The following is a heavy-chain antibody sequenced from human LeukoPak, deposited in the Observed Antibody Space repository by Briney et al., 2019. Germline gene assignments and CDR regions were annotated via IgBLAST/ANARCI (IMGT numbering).Heavy chain of an antibody. V-gene: IGHV3-33*01. CDR2: IWYDGSNK. D-gene: IGHD3-10*01. J-gene: IGHJ4*02. Sequence: GGSLRLSCAASVFTFSSYGMHWVRQAPGKGLEWVAVIWYDGSNKYYADSVKGRFTISRDNSKNTLYLQMNSLRAEDTAVYYCARENTLLWFGEIDYWGQGTLVTVSS. CDR3: ARENTLLWFGEIDY. CDR1: VFTFSSYG.